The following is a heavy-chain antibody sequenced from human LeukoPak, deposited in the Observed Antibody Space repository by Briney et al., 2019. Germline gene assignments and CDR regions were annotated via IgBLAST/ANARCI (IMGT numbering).Heavy chain of an antibody. Sequence: ASVKVSCKASGYTFTSYYMHWVRQAPGQGLEWMGIINPSGGRTSYAQKFQGRVTMTRDMSTSTVYMELSSLRSEDTAVYYCARARYYDSSGYYGFDYWGQGTLVTVSS. CDR1: GYTFTSYY. J-gene: IGHJ4*02. CDR2: INPSGGRT. D-gene: IGHD3-22*01. V-gene: IGHV1-46*01. CDR3: ARARYYDSSGYYGFDY.